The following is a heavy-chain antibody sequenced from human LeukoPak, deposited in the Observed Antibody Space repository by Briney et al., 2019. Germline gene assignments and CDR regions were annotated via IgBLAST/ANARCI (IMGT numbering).Heavy chain of an antibody. V-gene: IGHV3-7*04. D-gene: IGHD2/OR15-2a*01. Sequence: GGSLRLSCAASEFTVSNSYMSWVRQAPGKGLEWVANIKQDGTEQNYVDSVKGRFTISRDNAKNSLYLQMNSLRAEDTALYYCARGEDNADEYLREDYWGQGSLVTVSS. CDR1: EFTVSNSY. CDR3: ARGEDNADEYLREDY. CDR2: IKQDGTEQ. J-gene: IGHJ4*02.